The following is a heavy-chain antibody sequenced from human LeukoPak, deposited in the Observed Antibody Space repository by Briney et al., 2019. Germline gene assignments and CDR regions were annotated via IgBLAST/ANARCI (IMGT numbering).Heavy chain of an antibody. V-gene: IGHV4-34*01. J-gene: IGHJ5*02. D-gene: IGHD3-22*01. Sequence: SETLSLTCAVYGGSFSGYYWSWLRQPPGKGLEWIGEINHSGSTNYNPSLKSRVTISVDTSKNQFSLKLSSVTAADTAVYYCARVGINLPMTNLNWFDPWGQGTLVTVSS. CDR3: ARVGINLPMTNLNWFDP. CDR2: INHSGST. CDR1: GGSFSGYY.